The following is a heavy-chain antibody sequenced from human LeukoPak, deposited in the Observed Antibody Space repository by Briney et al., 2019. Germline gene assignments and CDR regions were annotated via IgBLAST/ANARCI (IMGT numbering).Heavy chain of an antibody. CDR2: IIPIFGIA. D-gene: IGHD5-12*01. V-gene: IGHV1-69*04. CDR1: GGTFSSYA. J-gene: IGHJ5*02. Sequence: SVKVSCKASGGTFSSYAISWVRQAPGQGPEWMGRIIPIFGIANYAQKFQGRVTITADKSTSTAYMELSSLRSGDTAVYYCARGVATTNWFDPWGQGTLVTVSS. CDR3: ARGVATTNWFDP.